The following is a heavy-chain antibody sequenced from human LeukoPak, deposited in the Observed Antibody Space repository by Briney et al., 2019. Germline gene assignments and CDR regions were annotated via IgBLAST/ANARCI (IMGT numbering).Heavy chain of an antibody. Sequence: PGRSLRLSCAAYGFTFSIYSMNWVRQAPGEGLEWVSSISSSSSYIYYADSVKGRFTISRDNAKNSLYLQMNSLRVEDTAVYYCARDLYYDILAGPIPRYFDYWGKGTLITVSS. V-gene: IGHV3-21*01. CDR2: ISSSSSYI. D-gene: IGHD3-9*01. CDR3: ARDLYYDILAGPIPRYFDY. CDR1: GFTFSIYS. J-gene: IGHJ4*02.